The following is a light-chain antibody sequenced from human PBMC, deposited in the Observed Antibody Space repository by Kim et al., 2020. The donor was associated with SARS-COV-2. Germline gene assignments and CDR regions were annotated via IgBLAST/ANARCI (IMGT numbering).Light chain of an antibody. CDR1: TSNIGTNY. CDR2: DTT. CDR3: ATWDGSLSAGV. J-gene: IGLJ2*01. Sequence: GPTVNISSSGSTSNIGTNYVSWYQQIPGTAPKLLIYDTTERPSGIPDRFSASKSGTSATLGITGLQTGDEAVYYCATWDGSLSAGVFGGGTQLTVL. V-gene: IGLV1-51*01.